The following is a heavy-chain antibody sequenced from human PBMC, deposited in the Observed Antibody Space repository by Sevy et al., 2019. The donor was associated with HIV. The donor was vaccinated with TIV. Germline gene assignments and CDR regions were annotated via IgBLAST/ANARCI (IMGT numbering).Heavy chain of an antibody. CDR3: ARAYCSGGSCYSLAY. V-gene: IGHV1-18*01. CDR2: ISPFKGDT. J-gene: IGHJ4*02. D-gene: IGHD2-15*01. Sequence: ASVKVSCKASGYTFTNYRIYWVRQAPGQGLEWMGWISPFKGDTNYVQKLQGRVTMITDTSTSTAYMGLRSLRSDDTAVYYCARAYCSGGSCYSLAYWGQGTLVTVSS. CDR1: GYTFTNYR.